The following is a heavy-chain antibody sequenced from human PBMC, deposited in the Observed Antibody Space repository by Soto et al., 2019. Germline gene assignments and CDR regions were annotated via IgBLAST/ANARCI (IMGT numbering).Heavy chain of an antibody. CDR2: ISSSSSTI. J-gene: IGHJ2*01. Sequence: EVQLVESGGGLVQPGGSLRLSCAVSGFTFSSYSMNWVRQAPGKGLEWVSYISSSSSTIYYADSVKGRFTISRDNAKNSLYLQMNSLRDEDTAVYYCARRGNWNYAGYFDLWGRGTLVTVSS. CDR3: ARRGNWNYAGYFDL. D-gene: IGHD1-7*01. V-gene: IGHV3-48*02. CDR1: GFTFSSYS.